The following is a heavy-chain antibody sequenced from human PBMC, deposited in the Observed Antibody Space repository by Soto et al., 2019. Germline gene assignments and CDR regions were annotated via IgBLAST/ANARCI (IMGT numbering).Heavy chain of an antibody. CDR1: GGSISTSRSY. D-gene: IGHD1-1*01. CDR2: IFYSGST. Sequence: QLQLLESGPGLVKASETLSLTCSVSGGSISTSRSYWAWIRQPPGKGLEWLANIFYSGSTFYNPSPARRGSVSVHTSTTESPLKLRSVTAADTAVYYCARQPTTSDTDLWFDPWGQGTLVTVSS. V-gene: IGHV4-39*01. J-gene: IGHJ5*02. CDR3: ARQPTTSDTDLWFDP.